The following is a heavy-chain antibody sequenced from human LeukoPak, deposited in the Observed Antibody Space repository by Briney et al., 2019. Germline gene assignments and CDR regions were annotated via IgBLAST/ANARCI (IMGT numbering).Heavy chain of an antibody. Sequence: SGGSLRLSCAASGFTFSNYWVHWVRHAPGKGLVWVSRINSDGSSTSYTDSVKGRFTISRDNAKNTLYLQMNSLRADDTAVHYCARVPSGSYFGYYYYYMDVWGKGTTVTVSS. CDR2: INSDGSST. V-gene: IGHV3-74*01. CDR1: GFTFSNYW. D-gene: IGHD1-26*01. J-gene: IGHJ6*03. CDR3: ARVPSGSYFGYYYYYMDV.